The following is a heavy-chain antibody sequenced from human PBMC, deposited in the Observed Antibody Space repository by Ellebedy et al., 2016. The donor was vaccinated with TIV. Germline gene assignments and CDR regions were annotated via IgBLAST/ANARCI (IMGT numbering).Heavy chain of an antibody. CDR1: GFSFSSYW. J-gene: IGHJ3*02. CDR2: IRLDGGDK. D-gene: IGHD4-17*01. CDR3: ATDGSYGDYLSPTHAFVI. V-gene: IGHV3-7*01. Sequence: GESLKISCAASGFSFSSYWMTWVRQAPGKGLEWVANIRLDGGDKYYVDSVKGLFTVSRDNAKNSLYLQMTSLRADDTAVYYCATDGSYGDYLSPTHAFVIWGQGTMVTVSS.